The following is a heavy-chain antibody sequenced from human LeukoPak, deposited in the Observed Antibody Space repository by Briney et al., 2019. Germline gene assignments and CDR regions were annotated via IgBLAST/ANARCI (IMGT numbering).Heavy chain of an antibody. J-gene: IGHJ4*02. D-gene: IGHD3-16*02. CDR3: ARDRPVMITFGGVIIAAY. CDR2: ASGYNGNT. Sequence: ASVKVSCKASGYTFTSHGINWFRQAPGQGLEWMGWASGYNGNTDYAQKFQGRVTMTTDRSTNTVYMELRSLRSDDTAVYYCARDRPVMITFGGVIIAAYWGQGTLASVSS. V-gene: IGHV1-18*01. CDR1: GYTFTSHG.